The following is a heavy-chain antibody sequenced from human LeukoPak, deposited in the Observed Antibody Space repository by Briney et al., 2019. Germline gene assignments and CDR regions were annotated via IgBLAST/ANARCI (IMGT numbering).Heavy chain of an antibody. CDR1: GGSFSGYY. V-gene: IGHV4-59*01. CDR3: ARDPGYYGSGSRGAFDY. CDR2: IYYSGST. Sequence: SETLSLTCAVYGGSFSGYYWSWLRQPPGKGLEWIGYIYYSGSTNYNPSLKSRVTMSVDTSKNQFSLKLSSVTAADTAVYYCARDPGYYGSGSRGAFDYWGQGTLVTVFS. D-gene: IGHD3-10*01. J-gene: IGHJ4*02.